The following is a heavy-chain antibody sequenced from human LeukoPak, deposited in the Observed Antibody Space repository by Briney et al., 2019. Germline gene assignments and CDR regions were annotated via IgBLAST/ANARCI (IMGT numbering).Heavy chain of an antibody. CDR2: INPNSGGT. CDR1: GYTFTGYY. D-gene: IGHD2-15*01. CDR3: ARLGCSGGSCYSGRISGYYYDMDV. V-gene: IGHV1-2*02. J-gene: IGHJ6*02. Sequence: GASVKVSCKASGYTFTGYYMHWVRQAPGQGLEWMGWINPNSGGTNYAQKLQGRVTMTTDTSTSTAYMELRSLRSDDTAVYYCARLGCSGGSCYSGRISGYYYDMDVWGQGTTVTVSS.